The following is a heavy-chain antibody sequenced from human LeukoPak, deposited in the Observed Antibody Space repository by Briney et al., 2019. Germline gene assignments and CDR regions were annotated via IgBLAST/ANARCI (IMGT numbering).Heavy chain of an antibody. Sequence: ASVKVSCKASGYTFTSYDINWVRQATGQGLEWMGWMNPNSGNTGYAQKFQGRVTITRDTSASTAYMELSSLRSEDTAVYYCARGWLQFTLGYWGQGTLVTVSS. CDR3: ARGWLQFTLGY. J-gene: IGHJ4*02. CDR1: GYTFTSYD. CDR2: MNPNSGNT. V-gene: IGHV1-8*01. D-gene: IGHD5-24*01.